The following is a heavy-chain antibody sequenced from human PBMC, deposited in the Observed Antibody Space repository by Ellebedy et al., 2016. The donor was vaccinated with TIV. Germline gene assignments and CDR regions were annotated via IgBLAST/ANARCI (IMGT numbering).Heavy chain of an antibody. D-gene: IGHD3-3*01. J-gene: IGHJ6*03. Sequence: SQTLSLTCXISGDSVSSNSAAWNWIRQSPSRGLEWLGRTYYRSKWYNDYAVSVKSRITINPDTSKNQFSLQLNSVTPEDTAVYYCARDVGVVITLNYYYYMDVWGKGTTVTVSS. CDR1: GDSVSSNSAA. V-gene: IGHV6-1*01. CDR2: TYYRSKWYN. CDR3: ARDVGVVITLNYYYYMDV.